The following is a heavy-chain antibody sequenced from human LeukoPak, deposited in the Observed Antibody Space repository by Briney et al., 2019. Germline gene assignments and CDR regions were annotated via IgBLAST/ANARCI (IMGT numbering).Heavy chain of an antibody. V-gene: IGHV1-18*01. D-gene: IGHD3-22*01. CDR1: GYTFINDA. J-gene: IGHJ4*02. CDR2: ISAYNGNT. CDR3: ARARYYYDSSGYYSKD. Sequence: ASVKVSCKASGYTFINDAISWVRQAPGQGLEWIGWISAYNGNTNYAQKLQGRVTMTTDTSTSTAYMELRSLRSDDTAVYYCARARYYYDSSGYYSKDWGQGTLVTVSS.